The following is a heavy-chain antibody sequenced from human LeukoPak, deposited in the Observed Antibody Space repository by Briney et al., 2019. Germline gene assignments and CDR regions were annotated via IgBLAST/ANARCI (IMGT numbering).Heavy chain of an antibody. CDR1: GFTFDDYA. Sequence: GGSLRLSCAASGFTFDDYAMHWVRQAPGKGLEWVSGISWNSGSIGYADSVKGRFTISRDNAKNSLYLQMNSLRAEDMALYYCVRGRNYYYYYMDVWGKGTTVTVSS. J-gene: IGHJ6*03. CDR3: VRGRNYYYYYMDV. CDR2: ISWNSGSI. D-gene: IGHD3-16*01. V-gene: IGHV3-9*03.